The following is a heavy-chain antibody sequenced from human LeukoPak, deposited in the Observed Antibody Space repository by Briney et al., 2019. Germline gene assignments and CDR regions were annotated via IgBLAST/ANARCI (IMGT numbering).Heavy chain of an antibody. V-gene: IGHV1-2*02. CDR3: ARADIVVVPAAYDY. J-gene: IGHJ4*02. Sequence: ASVKVSCKSSGYTFTGYYMHWVRQAPGQGLEWMGWINPNSGGTNYAQKFQGSVTMTRDTSISTAYMELSRLRSDDTAVYYCARADIVVVPAAYDYWGQGTLVTVSS. CDR1: GYTFTGYY. CDR2: INPNSGGT. D-gene: IGHD2-2*01.